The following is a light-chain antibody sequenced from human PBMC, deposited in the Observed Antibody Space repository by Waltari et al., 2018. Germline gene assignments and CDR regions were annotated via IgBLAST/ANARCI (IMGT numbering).Light chain of an antibody. V-gene: IGLV2-14*03. Sequence: QSALTQPASVSGSPGQSITISRTGTIGALVICNRVSWYQQYPGKAPKLMIYDVSSRPSGVSDRFSGSKSGNTASLTISGLQVEDEADYYCSSYTTKTRVFGGGTKLTVL. CDR1: IGALVICNR. J-gene: IGLJ3*02. CDR3: SSYTTKTRV. CDR2: DVS.